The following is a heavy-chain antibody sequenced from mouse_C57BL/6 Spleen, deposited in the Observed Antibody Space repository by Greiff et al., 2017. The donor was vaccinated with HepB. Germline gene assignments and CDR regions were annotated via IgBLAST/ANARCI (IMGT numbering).Heavy chain of an antibody. CDR2: IYPGDGDT. J-gene: IGHJ1*03. Sequence: QVQLQQSGPELVKPGASVKISCKASGYAFSSSWMNWVKQRPGKGLEWIGRIYPGDGDTNYNGKFKGKATLTADKSSSTAYMQLSSLTSEDSAVYFCARSFLRWYFDVWGTGTTVTVSS. CDR3: ARSFLRWYFDV. V-gene: IGHV1-82*01. CDR1: GYAFSSSW.